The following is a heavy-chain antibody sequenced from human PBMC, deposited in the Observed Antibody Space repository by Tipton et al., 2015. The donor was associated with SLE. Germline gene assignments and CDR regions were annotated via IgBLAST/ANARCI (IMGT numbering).Heavy chain of an antibody. CDR2: IYYSGGT. Sequence: TLSLTCSVSGGSVSISSYYWGWIRQPPGKGLEWIGNIYYSGGTYYNPSLKSRVTISVDTSKNHFSLKLTSVTAADTAVYYCARPVPTYGMDVWGQGTMVTVSS. CDR1: GGSVSISSYY. V-gene: IGHV4-39*01. J-gene: IGHJ6*02. CDR3: ARPVPTYGMDV.